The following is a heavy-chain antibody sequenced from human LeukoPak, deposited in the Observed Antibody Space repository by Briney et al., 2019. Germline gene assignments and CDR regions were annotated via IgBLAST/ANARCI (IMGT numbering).Heavy chain of an antibody. D-gene: IGHD2-2*01. J-gene: IGHJ6*02. Sequence: GRSLRLSCAASGFTFDDYAMHWVRQAPGKGLEWVSGISWNSGSIGYADSVKGRFTISRDNAKNSLYLQMNSLRAEDTALYYCAKDICSSTSCYAYYYYGMDVWGQGTTVTVSS. CDR1: GFTFDDYA. CDR3: AKDICSSTSCYAYYYYGMDV. V-gene: IGHV3-9*01. CDR2: ISWNSGSI.